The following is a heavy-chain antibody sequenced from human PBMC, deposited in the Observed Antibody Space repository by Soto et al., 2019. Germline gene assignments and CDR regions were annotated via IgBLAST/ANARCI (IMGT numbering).Heavy chain of an antibody. Sequence: ASVKVSCKASGYTFTGYYMHWVRQAPGQGLEWMGWINPNSGGTNYAQKFQGWVTMTRDTSISTAYMELSRLRSDDTAGYYCARDPFFFKDTATTEIYTLSLQRRSSDL. J-gene: IGHJ2*01. V-gene: IGHV1-2*04. CDR2: INPNSGGT. CDR3: ARDPFFFKDTATTEIYTLSLQRRSSDL. D-gene: IGHD4-17*01. CDR1: GYTFTGYY.